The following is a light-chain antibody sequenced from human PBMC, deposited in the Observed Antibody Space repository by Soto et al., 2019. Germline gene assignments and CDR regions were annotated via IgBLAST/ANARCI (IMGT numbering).Light chain of an antibody. V-gene: IGKV1-13*02. CDR1: QGISSA. J-gene: IGKJ4*01. Sequence: AIQLTQSASPLPASVGERVTITCRASQGISSALAWYQQKPGKAPKLLIYDASNLESGVPSRFSGSGSGTDFTLTINNLQSEDFATYYCQQFNSFPLTFGGGTKVEIK. CDR3: QQFNSFPLT. CDR2: DAS.